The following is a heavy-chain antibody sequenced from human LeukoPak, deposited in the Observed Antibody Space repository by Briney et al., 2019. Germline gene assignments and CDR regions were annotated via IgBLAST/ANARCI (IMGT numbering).Heavy chain of an antibody. Sequence: ASVKVSCKASGGTFSSYAISWVRQAPGQGLEWMGGIIPIFGTANYAQKFQGRVTITTDESTSTAYMELSSLRSEDTAVYYCARDRCSRTSCYTDDAFDIWGQGTMVTVSS. CDR1: GGTFSSYA. D-gene: IGHD2-2*02. V-gene: IGHV1-69*05. CDR3: ARDRCSRTSCYTDDAFDI. J-gene: IGHJ3*02. CDR2: IIPIFGTA.